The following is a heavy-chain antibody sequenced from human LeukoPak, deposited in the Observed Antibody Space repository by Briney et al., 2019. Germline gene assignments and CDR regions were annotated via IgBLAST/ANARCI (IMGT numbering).Heavy chain of an antibody. CDR1: GFTFSSYA. CDR2: ISYDGSNK. J-gene: IGHJ4*02. D-gene: IGHD1-26*01. CDR3: ARERVPSGSYFDF. V-gene: IGHV3-30*14. Sequence: GRSLRLSCAASGFTFSSYAMHWVRQAPGKGLEWVAVISYDGSNKYYADSVEGRFTISRDNSKNTLYLQMNSLRAEDTAVYYCARERVPSGSYFDFWGQGTLVTVSS.